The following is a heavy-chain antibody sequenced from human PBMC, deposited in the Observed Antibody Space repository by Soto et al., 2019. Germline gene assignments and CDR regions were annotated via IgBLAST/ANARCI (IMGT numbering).Heavy chain of an antibody. CDR1: GFSPITSGVG. V-gene: IGHV2-5*02. CDR3: AHRRSGVSQWNYGDFDY. Sequence: SGPTLVNPTQTLMLTCTFSGFSPITSGVGVGWIRQPPGKALEWLAFIYWDDDKRYSPSLRSRLTIAKDTSKNQVVLTMTEVDPVDTATYFCAHRRSGVSQWNYGDFDYWGQGTQVTVSS. D-gene: IGHD1-7*01. J-gene: IGHJ4*02. CDR2: IYWDDDK.